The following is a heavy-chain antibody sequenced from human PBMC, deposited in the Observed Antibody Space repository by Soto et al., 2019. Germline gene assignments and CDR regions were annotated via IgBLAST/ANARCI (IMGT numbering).Heavy chain of an antibody. V-gene: IGHV3-15*01. D-gene: IGHD3-3*01. CDR3: TTDERGIFGVVISGYYYYGMDV. CDR1: GFTFSNAW. Sequence: GGSLRLSCAASGFTFSNAWMSWVRQAPGKGLEWVGRIKSKTDGGTTDYAAPVKGRFTISRDDSKNTLYLQMNSLKTEDTAVYYCTTDERGIFGVVISGYYYYGMDVWGQGTTFTVSS. CDR2: IKSKTDGGTT. J-gene: IGHJ6*02.